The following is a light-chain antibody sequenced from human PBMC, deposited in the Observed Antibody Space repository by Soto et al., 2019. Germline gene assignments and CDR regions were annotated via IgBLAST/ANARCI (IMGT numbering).Light chain of an antibody. J-gene: IGKJ1*01. Sequence: EIVMTQSPATLSVSPGERATLSCRASQSVRSNLAWYQQKPGQAPRLLIYGASTRATGIPARFSGSGAGTEFTLTISSLQSEDFAVYDCQQYNNWPAWTFGQGTKVEIK. CDR3: QQYNNWPAWT. CDR1: QSVRSN. V-gene: IGKV3-15*01. CDR2: GAS.